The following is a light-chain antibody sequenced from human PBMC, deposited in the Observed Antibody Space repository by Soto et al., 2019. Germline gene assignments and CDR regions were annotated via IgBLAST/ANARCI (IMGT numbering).Light chain of an antibody. CDR3: QQSSSAPRT. V-gene: IGKV1-39*01. J-gene: IGKJ1*01. CDR1: QSISSY. Sequence: DIQMTQSPSSLSASVGDRVTITCRASQSISSYLNWYQQKPGKAPKLLIYGASSLQSGVPSRFSGSGYGTDFTLTISSLQPEDFATYYCQQSSSAPRTFGQGTKVEI. CDR2: GAS.